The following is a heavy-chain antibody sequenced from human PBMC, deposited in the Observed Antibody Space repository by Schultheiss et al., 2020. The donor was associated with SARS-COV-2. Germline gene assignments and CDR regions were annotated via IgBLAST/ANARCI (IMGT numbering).Heavy chain of an antibody. V-gene: IGHV3-9*01. Sequence: SLKISCAASGFTFDDYAMHWVRQAPGKGLEWVSGISWNSGSIGYADSVKGRFTISRDNAKNSLYLQMNSLRAEDTAVYYCASRPVVVEGMDVWGQGTTVTVSS. J-gene: IGHJ6*02. CDR3: ASRPVVVEGMDV. CDR2: ISWNSGSI. D-gene: IGHD2-21*01. CDR1: GFTFDDYA.